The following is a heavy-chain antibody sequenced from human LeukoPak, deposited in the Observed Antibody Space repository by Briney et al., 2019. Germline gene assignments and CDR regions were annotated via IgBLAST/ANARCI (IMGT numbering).Heavy chain of an antibody. CDR2: IPHSGST. Sequence: SQTLSLTCAVSGGSISIDGYSWSWIRQPPGKGLEWIGYIPHSGSTYYNPSLKSRVTISVDRSKNQFSLKLSSVTAADTAVYYCARPLCSNIGCYPPGYYYMDVWGKGTTVTVSS. D-gene: IGHD2-2*01. J-gene: IGHJ6*03. V-gene: IGHV4-30-2*01. CDR3: ARPLCSNIGCYPPGYYYMDV. CDR1: GGSISIDGYS.